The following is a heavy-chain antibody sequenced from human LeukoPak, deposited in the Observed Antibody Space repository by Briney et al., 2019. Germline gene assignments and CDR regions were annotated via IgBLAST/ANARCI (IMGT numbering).Heavy chain of an antibody. CDR2: ISAYNGNT. D-gene: IGHD3-10*01. Sequence: GASVKVSCKASGYTFTSYGFSWVRQAPGQGLEWMGWISAYNGNTNYAQKLQGRVTMTTDTSTSTAYMELRSLRSDDTAVYYCARVFPPGPRGAFDIWGQGTMVTVSS. CDR3: ARVFPPGPRGAFDI. CDR1: GYTFTSYG. J-gene: IGHJ3*02. V-gene: IGHV1-18*01.